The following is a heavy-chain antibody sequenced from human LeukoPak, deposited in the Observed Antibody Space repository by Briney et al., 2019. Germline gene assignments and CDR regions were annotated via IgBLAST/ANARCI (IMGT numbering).Heavy chain of an antibody. CDR1: GFSFSNYA. CDR2: ISDSGTST. J-gene: IGHJ4*02. Sequence: GGSLRLSCAASGFSFSNYAMTWVRQAPGKGLERVSSISDSGTSTYYADSVKGRFTISRDNSKNTLFLSMNRLRADDTAVYFCAKDDYSDSSGYWDYWGQGVLVTVS. D-gene: IGHD3-22*01. CDR3: AKDDYSDSSGYWDY. V-gene: IGHV3-23*01.